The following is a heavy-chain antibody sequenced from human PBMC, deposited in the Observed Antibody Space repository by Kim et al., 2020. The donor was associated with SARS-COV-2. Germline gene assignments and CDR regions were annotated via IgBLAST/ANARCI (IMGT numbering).Heavy chain of an antibody. CDR3: ARNFVDIVATGPVDAFDI. D-gene: IGHD5-12*01. J-gene: IGHJ3*02. CDR1: GFTFSSYS. V-gene: IGHV3-21*01. Sequence: GGSLRLSCAASGFTFSSYSMNWVRQAPGKGLEWVSPISSSSSYIYYADSVKGRFTISRDNAKNSLYLQMNSLRAEDTAVYYCARNFVDIVATGPVDAFDIWGQGTMVTVSS. CDR2: ISSSSSYI.